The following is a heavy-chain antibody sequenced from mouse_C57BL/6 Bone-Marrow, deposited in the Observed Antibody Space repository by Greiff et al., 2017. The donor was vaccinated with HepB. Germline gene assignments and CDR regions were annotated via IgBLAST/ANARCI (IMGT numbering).Heavy chain of an antibody. J-gene: IGHJ3*01. Sequence: EVMLVESGEGLVKPGGSLKLSCAASGFTFSSYAMSWVRQTPEKRLEWVAYISSGGDYIYYADTVNGRFTISRDNARNTLYLQMSSLKSEDTAMYYCTRASGSSSFAYWGQGTLVTVSA. V-gene: IGHV5-9-1*02. CDR2: ISSGGDYI. D-gene: IGHD1-1*01. CDR3: TRASGSSSFAY. CDR1: GFTFSSYA.